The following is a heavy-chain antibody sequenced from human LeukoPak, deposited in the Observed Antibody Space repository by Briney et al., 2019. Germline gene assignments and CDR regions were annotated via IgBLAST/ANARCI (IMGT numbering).Heavy chain of an antibody. CDR3: ARDQAQWEFFSPPDY. CDR1: GFTVSSNY. CDR2: INIDGTHT. D-gene: IGHD1-26*01. V-gene: IGHV3-74*01. Sequence: LPGGSLRLSCAASGFTVSSNYMSWVRQAPGKGLEWVSRINIDGTHTRYADSVKGRFIISRDNAKNTLYLQMHSLRAEDTAVYYCARDQAQWEFFSPPDYWGLGTLVTVSS. J-gene: IGHJ4*02.